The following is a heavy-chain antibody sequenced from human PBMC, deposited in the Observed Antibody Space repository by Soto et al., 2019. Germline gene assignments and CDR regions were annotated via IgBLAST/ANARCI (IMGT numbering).Heavy chain of an antibody. D-gene: IGHD1-26*01. J-gene: IGHJ5*02. CDR2: ISWNSVTI. Sequence: EVQLVESGGGLAQPGWSRRLSCAASGFNFDDHAMHWVRQTPGKGQEWVSGISWNSVTINYADSIKGRFTISRDNAKRTLYLQMNNLRPADTAMYFCVRSSGSQPRAGWFDPWGQGTLVTVS. V-gene: IGHV3-9*01. CDR3: VRSSGSQPRAGWFDP. CDR1: GFNFDDHA.